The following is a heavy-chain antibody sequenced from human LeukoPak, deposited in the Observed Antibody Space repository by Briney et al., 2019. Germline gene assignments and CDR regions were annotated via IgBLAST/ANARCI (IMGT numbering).Heavy chain of an antibody. J-gene: IGHJ6*02. D-gene: IGHD5-12*01. CDR1: GYTFTSYG. V-gene: IGHV1-18*01. CDR3: ARESEVVDIVATGRESLFYGMDV. CDR2: ISGYNGNT. Sequence: GASVKVSCKASGYTFTSYGIIWVRQAPGQGLEWMGWISGYNGNTNYAQKLQGRVTMTTDTSTSTAYMELRSLRSEDTAVYYCARESEVVDIVATGRESLFYGMDVWGQGTTVTVSS.